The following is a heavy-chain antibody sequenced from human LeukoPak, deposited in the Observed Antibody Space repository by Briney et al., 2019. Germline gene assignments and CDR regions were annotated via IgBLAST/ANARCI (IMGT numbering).Heavy chain of an antibody. Sequence: SETLSLTCTVSGGSISSYYWSWIRQPPGKGLEWIAYISDIGSINYNPSLKSRVTISLDTSKNQFSLKLSSVTAADTAVYYGAGHHPRNTVDFWGQGTLVTVSS. CDR2: ISDIGSI. V-gene: IGHV4-59*08. CDR1: GGSISSYY. J-gene: IGHJ4*02. CDR3: AGHHPRNTVDF. D-gene: IGHD2/OR15-2a*01.